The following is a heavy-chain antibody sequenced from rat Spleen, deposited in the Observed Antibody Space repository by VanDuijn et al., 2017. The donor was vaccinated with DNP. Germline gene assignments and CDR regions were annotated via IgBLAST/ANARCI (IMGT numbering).Heavy chain of an antibody. CDR3: ARDYYDSSYYYAFGY. Sequence: VQLKESGPGLVQPSQTLSLTCPVSGFSLTNFGINWVRQPPGKGLEWMGIIYHDGGTDYNSAIKSRLSISRDTSKSQVFLKINSLQTDDTAMYYCARDYYDSSYYYAFGYWGQGVMVTVSS. CDR1: GFSLTNFG. V-gene: IGHV2-17*01. J-gene: IGHJ2*01. D-gene: IGHD1-12*02. CDR2: IYHDGGT.